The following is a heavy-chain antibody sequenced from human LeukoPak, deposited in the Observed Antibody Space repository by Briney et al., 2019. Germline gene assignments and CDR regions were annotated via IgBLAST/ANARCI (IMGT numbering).Heavy chain of an antibody. CDR3: ARAPEIPAAGTGWFDP. Sequence: SETLSLTCAVYGGSFGGYYWSWIRPPQGKGMEWIGEINHSGSTNYNPSLKSRVTISVDTSKNQFSLKLSSVTAADTAVYYCARAPEIPAAGTGWFDPWGQGTLVTVSS. CDR1: GGSFGGYY. J-gene: IGHJ5*02. V-gene: IGHV4-34*01. D-gene: IGHD6-13*01. CDR2: INHSGST.